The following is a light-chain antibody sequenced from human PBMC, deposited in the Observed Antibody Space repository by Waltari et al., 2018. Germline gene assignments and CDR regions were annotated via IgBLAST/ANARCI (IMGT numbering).Light chain of an antibody. V-gene: IGKV3-11*01. CDR2: DAS. CDR1: QSINSY. Sequence: IVLTQSPATLSLSPGARGTPSCRASQSINSYLAWYQQKPGQAPRLLIYDASNRATGIPGRLTGSGSGTDFTLTINSLEPEDCAVYYCQQRSNWPRTFGPGTKVDIK. J-gene: IGKJ3*01. CDR3: QQRSNWPRT.